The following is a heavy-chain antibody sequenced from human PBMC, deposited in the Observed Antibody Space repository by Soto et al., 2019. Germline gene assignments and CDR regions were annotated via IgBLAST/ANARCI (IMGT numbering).Heavy chain of an antibody. J-gene: IGHJ3*02. CDR3: ARGIRSDAFDI. Sequence: PGESLKISCKGSGYSFTSYWIGWVRQMPDKGLEWMGIIYPDDSDTRYSPSFQGQVTISVDKSITTAYLQWSSLKASDTAMYYCARGIRSDAFDIWGQGTMVTVSS. CDR1: GYSFTSYW. CDR2: IYPDDSDT. V-gene: IGHV5-51*01.